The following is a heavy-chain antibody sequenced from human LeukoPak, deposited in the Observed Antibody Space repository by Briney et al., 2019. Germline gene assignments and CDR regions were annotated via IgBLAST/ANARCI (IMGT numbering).Heavy chain of an antibody. V-gene: IGHV1-18*01. CDR3: AGGSASSPALWSGP. CDR2: ISAYNGNT. Sequence: GASVKVSCKASGYTFTSYGISWVRQAPGQGLEWMGWISAYNGNTNYAQKLQGRVTMTTDTSTSTAYMELRSLRSDDTAVYYCAGGSASSPALWSGPWGQGTLVTVSS. D-gene: IGHD3-3*01. CDR1: GYTFTSYG. J-gene: IGHJ4*02.